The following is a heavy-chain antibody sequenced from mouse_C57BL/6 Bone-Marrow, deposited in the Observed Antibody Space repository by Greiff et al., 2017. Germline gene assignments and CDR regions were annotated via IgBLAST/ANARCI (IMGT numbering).Heavy chain of an antibody. D-gene: IGHD1-1*01. Sequence: VQLQQPGAELVKPGASVKLSCKASGYTFTSYWMHWVKQRPGRGLEWIGRIDPNSGGTKYNEKFKSKATLTVDKPSSTAYMQLSSLTSEDSAVYDCAGRRITTVGYFDYWGQGTTLTVSS. CDR3: AGRRITTVGYFDY. CDR2: IDPNSGGT. V-gene: IGHV1-72*01. J-gene: IGHJ2*01. CDR1: GYTFTSYW.